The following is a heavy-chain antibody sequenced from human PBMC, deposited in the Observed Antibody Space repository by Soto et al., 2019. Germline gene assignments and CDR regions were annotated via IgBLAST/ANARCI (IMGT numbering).Heavy chain of an antibody. CDR1: GFTFSSYA. V-gene: IGHV3-23*01. J-gene: IGHJ4*02. Sequence: GGSLRLSCAASGFTFSSYAMNWVRQAPGKGLEWVSVISGSGGSTYYADSVKGRFTISRDNSKNTLYLQMNSLRAEDTAVYYCAKGSSGWYFDYCGQGTLVPVSS. CDR3: AKGSSGWYFDY. CDR2: ISGSGGST. D-gene: IGHD6-19*01.